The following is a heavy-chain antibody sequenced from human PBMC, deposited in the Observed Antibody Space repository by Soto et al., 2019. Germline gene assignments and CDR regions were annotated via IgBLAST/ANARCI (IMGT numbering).Heavy chain of an antibody. CDR2: IYPGDSDT. CDR3: ARPGMEPNAFDI. J-gene: IGHJ3*02. CDR1: RYSFTSYS. V-gene: IGHV5-51*01. Sequence: GESLKISCKGSRYSFTSYSTDWVLQMPGKGLEWMGIIYPGDSDTRYSPSFQGQVTISADKSISTAYLQWSSLKASDTAMYYCARPGMEPNAFDIWGQGTMVTVSS. D-gene: IGHD1-1*01.